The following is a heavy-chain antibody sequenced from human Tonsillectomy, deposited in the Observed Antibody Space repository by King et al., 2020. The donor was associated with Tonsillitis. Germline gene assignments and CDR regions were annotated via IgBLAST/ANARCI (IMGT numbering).Heavy chain of an antibody. D-gene: IGHD4-17*01. CDR1: GFTFSSYS. CDR3: ARDWYGDYFDY. Sequence: VQLVESGGGLVKPGGSLRLSCAASGFTFSSYSMNWVRRAPGKGLEWGSSISSSGNYIYYADSVKGRFTISRDNAKNSLFLQMNSLTAEDTAVYYCARDWYGDYFDYWGQGTLVTVSS. J-gene: IGHJ4*02. V-gene: IGHV3-21*01. CDR2: ISSSGNYI.